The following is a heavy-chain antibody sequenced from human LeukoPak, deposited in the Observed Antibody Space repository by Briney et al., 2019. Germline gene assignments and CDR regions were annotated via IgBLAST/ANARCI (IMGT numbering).Heavy chain of an antibody. CDR2: ISAYNGNT. V-gene: IGHV1-18*01. Sequence: ASVKVSCKASGYTFTSYGISWVRQAPGQGLEWMGWISAYNGNTNYAQKLQGRVTMTTDTSTSTAYMELRSLRSDDTAVYYCARDYDILTGYLHGYGMDVWGQGITVTVSS. CDR1: GYTFTSYG. D-gene: IGHD3-9*01. J-gene: IGHJ6*02. CDR3: ARDYDILTGYLHGYGMDV.